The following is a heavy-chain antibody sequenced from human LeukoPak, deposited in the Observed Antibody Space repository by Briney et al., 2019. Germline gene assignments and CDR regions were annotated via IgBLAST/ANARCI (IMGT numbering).Heavy chain of an antibody. CDR3: ARGTRASFFDI. Sequence: ASVKVSCKPSGYALTSYGISWVRQAPGQGLEWMGWISAYNGNTNYAQKFQGRVAMTTDRSRTTAFIEVTSLTYDDTAVYYCARGTRASFFDIWRQGTMVTVSS. CDR2: ISAYNGNT. J-gene: IGHJ3*02. CDR1: GYALTSYG. V-gene: IGHV1-18*01.